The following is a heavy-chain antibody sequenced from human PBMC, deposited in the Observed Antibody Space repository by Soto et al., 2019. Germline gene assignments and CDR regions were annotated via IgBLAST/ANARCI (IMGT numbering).Heavy chain of an antibody. D-gene: IGHD6-13*01. CDR2: IGTAGDT. CDR1: GFTFSSYD. J-gene: IGHJ5*02. Sequence: EVQLVESGGGLVQPGGSLRLSCAASGFTFSSYDMHWVRQATGKGLEWVSAIGTAGDTYYPGSVKGRFTISRENAKNSLYLQMNSLRAGDTAVYYWARGLIAAAGRAKRYNWFDPWGQGTLVTVSS. CDR3: ARGLIAAAGRAKRYNWFDP. V-gene: IGHV3-13*01.